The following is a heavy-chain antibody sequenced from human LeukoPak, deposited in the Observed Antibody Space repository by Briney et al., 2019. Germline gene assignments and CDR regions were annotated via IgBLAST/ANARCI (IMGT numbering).Heavy chain of an antibody. CDR3: ARGTPGLTSCYAS. J-gene: IGHJ4*02. CDR2: MNPNSGNT. D-gene: IGHD2-2*01. Sequence: ASVKVSCKASGYTFTSYVINWVRQATGQGLEWMGWMNPNSGNTGYAQKFQGRVTITRNTSISTAYMELSSLRSEDTAVYYCARGTPGLTSCYASWGQGTLVTVSS. V-gene: IGHV1-8*03. CDR1: GYTFTSYV.